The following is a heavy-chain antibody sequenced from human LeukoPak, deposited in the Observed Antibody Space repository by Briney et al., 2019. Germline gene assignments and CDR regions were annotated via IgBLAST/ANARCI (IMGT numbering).Heavy chain of an antibody. CDR3: ARGYYGSGSHCCHMDV. J-gene: IGHJ6*03. Sequence: ETLCLTCAVYVGSFRGDYGSWIREPPGKGREWSGEINHSGSTNHNSSLKSRGTISVDTSKNQFSLKLSSVTAADTAVYYCARGYYGSGSHCCHMDVWGKGTTITVS. CDR1: VGSFRGDY. D-gene: IGHD3-10*01. CDR2: INHSGST. V-gene: IGHV4-34*01.